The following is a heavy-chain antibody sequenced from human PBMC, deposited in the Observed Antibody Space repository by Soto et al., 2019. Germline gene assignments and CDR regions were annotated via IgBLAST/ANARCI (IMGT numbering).Heavy chain of an antibody. V-gene: IGHV3-21*01. CDR1: GFTFSTYS. CDR2: LSSSSSYI. CDR3: ARDYYDSSGTQIMDV. J-gene: IGHJ6*02. D-gene: IGHD3-22*01. Sequence: GGSLRLSCAASGFTFSTYSMNWVRQAPGKGLEWVSSLSSSSSYIYYADSVKGRFTISRDNAENSLYLQMNSLRAEDTAVYYCARDYYDSSGTQIMDVWGQGTTVTVSS.